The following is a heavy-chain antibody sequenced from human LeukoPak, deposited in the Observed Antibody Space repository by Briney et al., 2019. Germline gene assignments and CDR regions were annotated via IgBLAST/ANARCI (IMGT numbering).Heavy chain of an antibody. Sequence: GGSLRLSCAASGFTFSSYWMNWVRQAPGKGLEWVANIKQDGSEKNYVGSVKGRFTISRDNSKNTLYLQMNSLRAEDTAVYYCARDGYSRGFDAFDIWGQGTMVTVSS. D-gene: IGHD6-19*01. CDR3: ARDGYSRGFDAFDI. J-gene: IGHJ3*02. V-gene: IGHV3-7*01. CDR1: GFTFSSYW. CDR2: IKQDGSEK.